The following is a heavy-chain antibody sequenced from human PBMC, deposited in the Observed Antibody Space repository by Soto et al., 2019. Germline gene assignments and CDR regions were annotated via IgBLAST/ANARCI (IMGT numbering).Heavy chain of an antibody. J-gene: IGHJ4*02. CDR1: GYTFTGYY. CDR2: INPNSGGT. V-gene: IGHV1-2*04. D-gene: IGHD6-19*01. Sequence: VSVKLSCKASGYTFTGYYMHLVRQAPGQGLEWMGWINPNSGGTNYAQKFQGWVTMTRDTSISTAYMELSRLRSDDTAVYYCARDSPASGWNNDYWGQGTLVTVSS. CDR3: ARDSPASGWNNDY.